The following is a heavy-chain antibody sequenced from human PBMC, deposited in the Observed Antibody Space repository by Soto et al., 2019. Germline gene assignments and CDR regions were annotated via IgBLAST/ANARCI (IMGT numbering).Heavy chain of an antibody. CDR1: GGSVSSGAYY. V-gene: IGHV4-61*08. Sequence: QVQLQESGPGLVKPSETLSLTCTVSGGSVSSGAYYWSWIRQPPGKGLEWIGYIYYSGSTTYNPSLNSRVTISVDTSKNQFSLRMSSVTAADTAVYYCARDYSDVLTASHGGTDSWGQGTVVSVSS. D-gene: IGHD3-9*01. CDR3: ARDYSDVLTASHGGTDS. CDR2: IYYSGST. J-gene: IGHJ4*02.